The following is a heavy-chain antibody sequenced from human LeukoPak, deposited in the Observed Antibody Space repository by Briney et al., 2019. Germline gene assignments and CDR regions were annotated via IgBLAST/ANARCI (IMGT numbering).Heavy chain of an antibody. D-gene: IGHD3-3*01. J-gene: IGHJ4*02. Sequence: PGGSLRLSCAASGFTFSSYAMSWVRQAPGKGLEWVSAISGSGGSTYYVDSVKGRFTISRDNSKNTLYLQMNSLRAEDTAVYYCAKGAGNFLEWLLYYWGQGTLVTVSS. V-gene: IGHV3-23*01. CDR3: AKGAGNFLEWLLYY. CDR2: ISGSGGST. CDR1: GFTFSSYA.